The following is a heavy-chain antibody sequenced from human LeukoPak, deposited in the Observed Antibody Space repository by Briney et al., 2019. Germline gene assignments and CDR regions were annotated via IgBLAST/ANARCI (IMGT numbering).Heavy chain of an antibody. V-gene: IGHV1-18*04. J-gene: IGHJ4*02. CDR3: ARVTLDSFGSRSYQSDY. D-gene: IGHD3-10*01. CDR1: GYTFTKYG. CDR2: VSTYNGNT. Sequence: ASVKVSCKASGYTFTKYGISWVRQAPGQGLEWMGWVSTYNGNTNYAQKSEGRVTMTADISTNSAYMELLSLRSDDTAVYYCARVTLDSFGSRSYQSDYWGQGTLVTVSS.